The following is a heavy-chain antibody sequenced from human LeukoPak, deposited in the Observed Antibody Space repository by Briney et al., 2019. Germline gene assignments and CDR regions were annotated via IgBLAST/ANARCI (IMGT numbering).Heavy chain of an antibody. CDR2: IKQDGSKK. CDR3: TRVGYIDEGIDY. J-gene: IGHJ4*02. CDR1: GFPFSSYW. V-gene: IGHV3-7*04. D-gene: IGHD5-24*01. Sequence: GGSLRLSCVASGFPFSSYWMTWVRQAPGKGLEWVANIKQDGSKKSYADSVKGRFTISRDNAKNSLYLQMNSLRAEDTAIYYCTRVGYIDEGIDYWGQGTLVTVSS.